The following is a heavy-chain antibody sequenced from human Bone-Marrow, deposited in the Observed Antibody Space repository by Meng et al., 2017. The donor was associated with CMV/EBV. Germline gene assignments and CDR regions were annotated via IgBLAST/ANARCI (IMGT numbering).Heavy chain of an antibody. Sequence: SVKVSCKASGGTFSSYTISWVRQAPGQGLEWMGGIIPIFGTANYAQKFQGRVTITTDESTSTAYMELRSLRSDDTAVYYCARDHVRAGSNPDAFDIWGQGTMVTVSS. CDR3: ARDHVRAGSNPDAFDI. J-gene: IGHJ3*02. CDR2: IIPIFGTA. V-gene: IGHV1-69*05. CDR1: GGTFSSYT. D-gene: IGHD3-10*01.